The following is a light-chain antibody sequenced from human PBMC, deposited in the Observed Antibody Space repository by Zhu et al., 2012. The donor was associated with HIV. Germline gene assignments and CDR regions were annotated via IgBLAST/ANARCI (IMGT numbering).Light chain of an antibody. J-gene: IGKJ1*01. Sequence: VLTQSPDTLSLSPGDRATLACRASQSVSSNYVIWYQQKPGQAPRPLIYGASDRASGVPDRFSGSGPGTDFTLTISRLEPEDFAVYYCHQYDKSWTFGQGTKVEIK. V-gene: IGKV3-20*01. CDR2: GAS. CDR1: QSVSSNY. CDR3: HQYDKSWT.